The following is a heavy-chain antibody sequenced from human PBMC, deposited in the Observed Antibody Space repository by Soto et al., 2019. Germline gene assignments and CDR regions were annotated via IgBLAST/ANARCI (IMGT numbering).Heavy chain of an antibody. CDR2: ISYDGSNK. Sequence: QVQLVESGGGVVQPGRSLRLSCAASGFTFSSYGMHWVRQAPGKGLEWVAVISYDGSNKYYADSVKGRFTISRDNSKNTLYLQMNSLRAEDTAVYYCAKGVAPHPCEWFDPWGQGTLVTVSS. CDR1: GFTFSSYG. J-gene: IGHJ5*02. CDR3: AKGVAPHPCEWFDP. V-gene: IGHV3-30*18.